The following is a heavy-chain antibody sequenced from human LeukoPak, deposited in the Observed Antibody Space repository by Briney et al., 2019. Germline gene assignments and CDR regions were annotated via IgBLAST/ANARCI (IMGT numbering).Heavy chain of an antibody. D-gene: IGHD3-9*01. CDR3: ARRGYDILTGPGVWFDP. J-gene: IGHJ5*02. CDR1: GDSISSSDW. V-gene: IGHV4-4*02. CDR2: IFHSGST. Sequence: SETLSLTCAVSGDSISSSDWWSWVRQPPGKGLEWIGEIFHSGSTNYNPSLKSRVTISVDKSKNQFSLKLSSVTAADTAVYYCARRGYDILTGPGVWFDPWGQGTLVTVSS.